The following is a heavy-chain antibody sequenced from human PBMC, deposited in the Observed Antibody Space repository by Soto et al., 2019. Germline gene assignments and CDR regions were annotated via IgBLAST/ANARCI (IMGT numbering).Heavy chain of an antibody. CDR2: ISYDGSNK. J-gene: IGHJ4*02. V-gene: IGHV3-30*18. CDR3: AKGIREGVKHY. D-gene: IGHD2-21*01. Sequence: QVQLVESGGGVVQPGRSLRLSCAASGFTFSSYGMHWVRQAPGKGLEWVAVISYDGSNKYYADSVKGRFTISRDNSKNTLYLQMNSLRAEDTAVYYCAKGIREGVKHYWGQGTLVTVSS. CDR1: GFTFSSYG.